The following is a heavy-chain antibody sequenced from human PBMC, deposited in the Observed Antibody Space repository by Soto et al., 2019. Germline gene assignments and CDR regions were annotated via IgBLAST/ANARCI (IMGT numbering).Heavy chain of an antibody. D-gene: IGHD6-25*01. V-gene: IGHV4-38-2*01. CDR2: VYHSGKT. CDR3: ARAAATHFDN. CDR1: GYSMRSGYY. J-gene: IGHJ4*02. Sequence: SETLSLTCAVSGYSMRSGYYWGWIRQHPGEGLEWIGNVYHSGKTYYNPSLKSRVSVSLDTSKNQFSLNLTSVTAADTAMYYCARAAATHFDNWGQGLLVTVSS.